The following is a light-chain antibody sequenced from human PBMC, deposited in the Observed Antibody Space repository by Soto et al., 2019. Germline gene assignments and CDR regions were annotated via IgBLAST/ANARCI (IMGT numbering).Light chain of an antibody. Sequence: QSALTQPASVSGSPGQSIAISCTGSSSDVGFYNYVSWYQQHPGKVPKLIIYEVTNRPSGVSNRFSGSKSGNTASLTISGLQAEDEADYYCSSYTNINTRACVFGTGTKLTVL. CDR1: SSDVGFYNY. V-gene: IGLV2-14*01. J-gene: IGLJ1*01. CDR2: EVT. CDR3: SSYTNINTRACV.